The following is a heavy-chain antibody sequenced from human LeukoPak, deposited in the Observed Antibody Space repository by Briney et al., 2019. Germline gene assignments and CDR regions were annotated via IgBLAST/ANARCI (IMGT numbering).Heavy chain of an antibody. CDR1: GFTFSSYA. V-gene: IGHV3-48*04. J-gene: IGHJ4*02. Sequence: GGSLRLSCAASGFTFSSYAMNWVRQAPGKGLEWVSYISSSSSTIYYADSVKGRFTISRDNAKNSLYLQMNSLRAEDTAVYYCARDLRIAAAGTRVFDYWGQGTLVTVSS. D-gene: IGHD6-13*01. CDR3: ARDLRIAAAGTRVFDY. CDR2: ISSSSSTI.